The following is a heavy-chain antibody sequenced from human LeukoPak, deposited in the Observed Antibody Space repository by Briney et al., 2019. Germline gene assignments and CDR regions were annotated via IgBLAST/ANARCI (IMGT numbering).Heavy chain of an antibody. D-gene: IGHD3-10*01. CDR1: GGSISSSSYY. CDR2: IYYSGST. V-gene: IGHV4-39*01. Sequence: SETLSLTCTVSGGSISSSSYYWGWVRQPPGKGLEWIGSIYYSGSTYYNPSLKSRVTISVDTSKNQFSLKLSSVTAADTAVYYCASVERTMVRAFDIWGQGTMVTVSS. CDR3: ASVERTMVRAFDI. J-gene: IGHJ3*02.